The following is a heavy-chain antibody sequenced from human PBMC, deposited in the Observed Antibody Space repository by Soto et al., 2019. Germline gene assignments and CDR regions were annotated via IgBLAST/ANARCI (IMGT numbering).Heavy chain of an antibody. D-gene: IGHD5-18*01. CDR1: GGTFSTYT. CDR3: AGDPDIHYNDGHASSYP. Sequence: QVQLVQSGAEVKKPGSSVKVSCKASGGTFSTYTITWVRQAPGQGLEWMGRIIPIIGIINYAHKFQGRVTICADKFTGTAYMELIGLRSDHTAVYYCAGDPDIHYNDGHASSYPWGQGTLVTVSS. V-gene: IGHV1-69*08. J-gene: IGHJ5*02. CDR2: IIPIIGII.